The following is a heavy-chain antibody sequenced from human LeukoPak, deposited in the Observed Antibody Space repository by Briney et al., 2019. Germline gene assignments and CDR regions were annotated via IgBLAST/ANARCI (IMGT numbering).Heavy chain of an antibody. J-gene: IGHJ4*02. Sequence: GGSLRLSCAASGFTFSSYEMSWFRQAPGKGLEWVGFIRCKTYGGTTEYAASVKGRFTISRDDSKSVAYLQMNSLKTEDTAVYYCTRAWDWRVSGSGSLYYFDYWGQGTLVTVSS. CDR2: IRCKTYGGTT. V-gene: IGHV3-49*03. CDR3: TRAWDWRVSGSGSLYYFDY. CDR1: GFTFSSYE. D-gene: IGHD3-10*01.